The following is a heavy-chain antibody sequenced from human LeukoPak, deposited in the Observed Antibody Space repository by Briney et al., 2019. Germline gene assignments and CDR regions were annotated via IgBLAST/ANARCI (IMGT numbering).Heavy chain of an antibody. CDR2: ISGRGVST. V-gene: IGHV3-23*01. CDR1: GGSISTYY. Sequence: ETLSLTCTVSGGSISTYYWSWIRQPPGKGLEWVSAISGRGVSTSYADSVRGRFTISRDNSKNTLYLQMNSLRAEDTAVYYCAKAASGNWNDVSDYWGQGTLVTVSS. CDR3: AKAASGNWNDVSDY. J-gene: IGHJ4*02. D-gene: IGHD1-20*01.